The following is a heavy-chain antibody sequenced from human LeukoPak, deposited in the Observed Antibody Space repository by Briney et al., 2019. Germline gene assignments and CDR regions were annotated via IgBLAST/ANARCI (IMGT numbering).Heavy chain of an antibody. J-gene: IGHJ4*02. V-gene: IGHV4-4*07. CDR1: GGSISSYY. CDR3: ARDQSHSSSWYTPD. D-gene: IGHD6-13*01. Sequence: SETLSLTCTVSGGSISSYYWSWLRQPAGKGLEWIGRIYTSGSTNYNPSLKSRVTMSVDTSKNQFSLKLSSVTAADTAVYYCARDQSHSSSWYTPDWGQGTLVTVCS. CDR2: IYTSGST.